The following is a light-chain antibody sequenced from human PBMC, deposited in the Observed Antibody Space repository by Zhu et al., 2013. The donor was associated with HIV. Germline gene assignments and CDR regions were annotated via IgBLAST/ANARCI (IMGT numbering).Light chain of an antibody. CDR3: QQFNIFPIT. J-gene: IGKJ4*01. Sequence: AIRMTQSPSSFSASTGDRVTITCRASQYISSYLAWYQQKAGKAPKLLIYAASTLQSGVPSRFSGSGSGTDFTLTISCLQSEDFATYYCQQFNIFPITFGGGTKVEIK. CDR2: AAS. V-gene: IGKV1-8*01. CDR1: QYISSY.